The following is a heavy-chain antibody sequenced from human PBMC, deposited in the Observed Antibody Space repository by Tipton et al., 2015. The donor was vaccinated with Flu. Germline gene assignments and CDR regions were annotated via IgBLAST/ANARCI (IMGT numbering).Heavy chain of an antibody. CDR1: GASISSTTYY. CDR3: APSTRYWTGGHFFGW. V-gene: IGHV4-39*07. Sequence: TLSLTCDVSGASISSTTYYWGWIRQPPGKGLEWIGSIYKTGITDYNPSLKSRVTLSLDTSKNQFSLKVRSVNAADTAVYYCAPSTRYWTGGHFFGWRGRGTQVTVSS. D-gene: IGHD2-2*01. CDR2: IYKTGIT. J-gene: IGHJ4*02.